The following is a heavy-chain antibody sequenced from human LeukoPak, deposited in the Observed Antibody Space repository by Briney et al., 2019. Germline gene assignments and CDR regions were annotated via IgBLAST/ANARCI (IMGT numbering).Heavy chain of an antibody. D-gene: IGHD2-21*01. J-gene: IGHJ5*02. CDR3: AKEHRLTNWFDP. V-gene: IGHV3-43*01. CDR2: ISWDGGST. CDR1: GFTFDDYT. Sequence: GGSLRLSCAASGFTFDDYTMHWVRQAPGKGLEWVSLISWDGGSTYYADSVKGRFTISRDNSKNTLYLQMNSLRAEDTAVYYCAKEHRLTNWFDPWGQGTLVTVSS.